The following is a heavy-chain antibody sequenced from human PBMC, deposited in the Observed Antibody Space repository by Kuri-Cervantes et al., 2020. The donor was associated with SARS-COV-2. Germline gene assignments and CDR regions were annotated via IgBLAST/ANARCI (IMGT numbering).Heavy chain of an antibody. CDR2: IGTAGDP. Sequence: GGSLRLTCAASGFTFSSYDMHWVRQATGKGLEWVSAIGTAGDPYYQGSVKGRFTISRDNAKNSMYLQMNSLRDEDTAVYYFARRPSIAARLPVDYWGQGTLVTVSS. J-gene: IGHJ4*02. CDR1: GFTFSSYD. V-gene: IGHV3-13*05. CDR3: ARRPSIAARLPVDY. D-gene: IGHD6-6*01.